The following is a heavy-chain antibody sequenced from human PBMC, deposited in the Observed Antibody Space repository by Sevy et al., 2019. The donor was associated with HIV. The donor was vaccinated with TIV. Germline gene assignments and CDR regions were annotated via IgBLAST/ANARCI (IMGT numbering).Heavy chain of an antibody. CDR2: IKGDGSDK. J-gene: IGHJ4*02. D-gene: IGHD1-26*01. Sequence: GGSLRLSCAASGFTFSVYWMNWVRQAPGKGLEWVANIKGDGSDKHYVDSVEGRLTIPRDNGKNLLYLQMNGLRVEDTAVYYWAHETSGRFDSWGQGTLVTVSS. CDR1: GFTFSVYW. CDR3: AHETSGRFDS. V-gene: IGHV3-7*01.